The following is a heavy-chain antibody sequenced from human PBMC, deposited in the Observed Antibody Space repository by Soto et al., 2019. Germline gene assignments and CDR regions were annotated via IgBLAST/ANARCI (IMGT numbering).Heavy chain of an antibody. V-gene: IGHV4-34*01. CDR2: INHSGST. Sequence: PSETLSLTFAVYGGSFGRYYWSWIRQPPGKGLEWIGEINHSGSTNYNPSLKSRVTISVDTSKNQFSLKLSSVTAADTAVYYCARAAHYYGSGSYYNGWDYYGMDVWGQGTTVT. CDR3: ARAAHYYGSGSYYNGWDYYGMDV. CDR1: GGSFGRYY. D-gene: IGHD3-10*01. J-gene: IGHJ6*02.